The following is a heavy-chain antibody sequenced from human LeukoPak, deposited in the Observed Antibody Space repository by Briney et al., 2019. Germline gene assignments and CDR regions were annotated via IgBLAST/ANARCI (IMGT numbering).Heavy chain of an antibody. J-gene: IGHJ4*02. CDR2: IYHSGTT. CDR1: GVSISSSNW. CDR3: AKSCGDGSCYGFDY. D-gene: IGHD2-15*01. Sequence: SGTLSLTCTVSGVSISSSNWWSWVRQSPGKGLEWIGEIYHSGTTNYNPSLKSRATISVDKSKNQFSLKLSSVTAADTALYYCAKSCGDGSCYGFDYWGQGTLVTVSS. V-gene: IGHV4-4*02.